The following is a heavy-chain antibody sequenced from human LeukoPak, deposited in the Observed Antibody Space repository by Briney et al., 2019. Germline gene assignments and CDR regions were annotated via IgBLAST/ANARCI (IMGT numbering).Heavy chain of an antibody. D-gene: IGHD6-25*01. V-gene: IGHV3-48*04. CDR2: ISGSSTTI. CDR1: GFTFSSYA. Sequence: GGSLRLSCAASGFTFSSYAMTWVRQAPGKGLEWVSYISGSSTTIYYVDSVKGRFTISRDNAKNSLYLQMNSLRAEDTAVYYCAREPAAAGKNWFDPWGQGTQVTVSS. J-gene: IGHJ5*02. CDR3: AREPAAAGKNWFDP.